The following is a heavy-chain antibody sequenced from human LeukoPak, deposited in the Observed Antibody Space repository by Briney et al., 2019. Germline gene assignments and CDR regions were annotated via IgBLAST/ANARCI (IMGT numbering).Heavy chain of an antibody. CDR2: ISGSGGST. Sequence: GGSLRLSCAASGFTFSSYAMSWVRQAPGKGLEWVSAISGSGGSTYYADSVKGRFTISRDNSKNTLYLQMNSLRAEDTAVYYCAKRMGVYFDWSPPNWFDPWGQGTLVTVSS. J-gene: IGHJ5*02. CDR3: AKRMGVYFDWSPPNWFDP. CDR1: GFTFSSYA. D-gene: IGHD3-9*01. V-gene: IGHV3-23*01.